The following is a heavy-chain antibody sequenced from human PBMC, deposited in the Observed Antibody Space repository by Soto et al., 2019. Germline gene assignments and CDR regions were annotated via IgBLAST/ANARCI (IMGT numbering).Heavy chain of an antibody. V-gene: IGHV3-15*01. D-gene: IGHD3-3*01. CDR1: GFTFSNAW. CDR2: IKSKTDGGTT. CDR3: TTDEYDFWSGYTKSYCYYMDV. J-gene: IGHJ6*03. Sequence: GGSLRLSCAASGFTFSNAWMSWVRQAPGKGLEWVGRIKSKTDGGTTDYAAPVKGRFTISRDDSKNTLYLQMNSLKTEDTAVYYCTTDEYDFWSGYTKSYCYYMDVWGKGTTVTVSS.